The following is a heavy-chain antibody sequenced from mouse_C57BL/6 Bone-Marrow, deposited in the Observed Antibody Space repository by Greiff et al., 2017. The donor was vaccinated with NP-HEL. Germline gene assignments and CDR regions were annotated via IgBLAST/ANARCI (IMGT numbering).Heavy chain of an antibody. J-gene: IGHJ2*01. CDR1: GYTFTSYG. Sequence: VQLQQSGAELVRPGSSVKMSCKTSGYTFTSYGINWVKQRPGQGLEWIGYIYLGNGYTEYNEKFKGKATLTSDTSSSTAYMQLSSLTSEDSAIYFCARNLDYWGQGTTLTVSS. CDR2: IYLGNGYT. CDR3: ARNLDY. V-gene: IGHV1-58*01.